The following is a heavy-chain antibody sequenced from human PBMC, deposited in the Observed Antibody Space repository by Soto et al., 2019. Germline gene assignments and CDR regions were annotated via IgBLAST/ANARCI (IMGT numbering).Heavy chain of an antibody. CDR1: GFTFSSYA. D-gene: IGHD5-12*01. Sequence: GGSLRLSCAASGFTFSSYAMHWVRQAPGKGLEWVAVISYDGSNKYYADSVKGRFTISRDNSKNTLYLQMNSLRAEDTAVYYCARDSGGYSGYVQYYFDYWGQGTLVTVSS. V-gene: IGHV3-30-3*01. CDR2: ISYDGSNK. CDR3: ARDSGGYSGYVQYYFDY. J-gene: IGHJ4*02.